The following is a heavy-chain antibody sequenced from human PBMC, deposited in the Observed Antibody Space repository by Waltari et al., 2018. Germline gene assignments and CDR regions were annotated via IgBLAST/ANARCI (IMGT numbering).Heavy chain of an antibody. CDR3: ATQSWSNFEY. V-gene: IGHV3-7*01. Sequence: EVQLVESGGGLVQPGGSLRLCCAGAEFTVVYYWVTWVRQAPGKGLEWVANIKEDGSEKYYVDSVKGRFTISRDNAKNSLYLQMSSLRVEDTAVYYCATQSWSNFEYWGQGTLVTVSS. CDR2: IKEDGSEK. CDR1: EFTVVYYW. J-gene: IGHJ4*02. D-gene: IGHD3-3*01.